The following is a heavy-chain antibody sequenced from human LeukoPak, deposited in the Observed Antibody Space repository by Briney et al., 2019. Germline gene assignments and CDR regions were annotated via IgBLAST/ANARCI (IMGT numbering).Heavy chain of an antibody. V-gene: IGHV3-43*02. D-gene: IGHD4-11*01. Sequence: GGSLRLSCAASGFTFDDYAMHWVRQAPGKGLEWVSLISGDGGSTYYADSVKGRFTISRDNSKNSLYLQMNSLRTEDTALYYCAKDSGTVTKSYYYYFDYWDQGTLVTVSS. CDR3: AKDSGTVTKSYYYYFDY. CDR2: ISGDGGST. CDR1: GFTFDDYA. J-gene: IGHJ4*02.